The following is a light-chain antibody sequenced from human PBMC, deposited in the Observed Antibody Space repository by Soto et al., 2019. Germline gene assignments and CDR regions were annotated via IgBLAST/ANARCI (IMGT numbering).Light chain of an antibody. Sequence: DLQMTQSPSTLSASVGDRVTITCRASQSISSWLAWYQQKPGKAPKLLIYKASSLESGVPSRFSGSGSGTEFTLTISSLQPDDFATYYCQQYSSYSRTFGQGTKLEIK. CDR3: QQYSSYSRT. J-gene: IGKJ2*01. V-gene: IGKV1-5*03. CDR2: KAS. CDR1: QSISSW.